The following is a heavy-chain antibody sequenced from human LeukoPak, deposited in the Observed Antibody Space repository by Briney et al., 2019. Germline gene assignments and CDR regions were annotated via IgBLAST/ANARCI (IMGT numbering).Heavy chain of an antibody. V-gene: IGHV4-39*01. CDR1: GGSISSSSYY. CDR2: IYYSGST. D-gene: IGHD3-10*01. CDR3: AKHPVGFGESYDY. J-gene: IGHJ4*02. Sequence: PSETLSLTCTVSGGSISSSSYYWGWIRQPPGKGLEWIGSIYYSGSTYYNPSLKSRVTISVDTSKNQFSLKLSSVTAADTAVYYCAKHPVGFGESYDYWGQGTLVTVSS.